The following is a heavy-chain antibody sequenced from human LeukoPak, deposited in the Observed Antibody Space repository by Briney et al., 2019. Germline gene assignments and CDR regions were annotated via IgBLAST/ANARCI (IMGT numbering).Heavy chain of an antibody. Sequence: GRSLRLSCAASGFTFSSYGMHWVRQAPGKGLEWVSCISSSSSTIYYADSVKGRFTISRDNAKNSLYLQMNSLRAEDTAVYYCARDPAIPGPLDYWGQGTLVTVSS. CDR3: ARDPAIPGPLDY. D-gene: IGHD2-2*02. CDR2: ISSSSSTI. J-gene: IGHJ4*02. CDR1: GFTFSSYG. V-gene: IGHV3-48*01.